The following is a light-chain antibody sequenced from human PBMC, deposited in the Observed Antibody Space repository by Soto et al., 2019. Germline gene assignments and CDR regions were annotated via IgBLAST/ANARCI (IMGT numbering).Light chain of an antibody. Sequence: QSALTQPASVSGSPGQSITISCSGTSSDIGSYDHVAWYQQFPGKSPNLIIYAVSDRPSGVSDRFSGSKSGISASLTISGLQTEDEADYYCISYTDRQSYLFGNGTKVTVL. CDR3: ISYTDRQSYL. CDR1: SSDIGSYDH. V-gene: IGLV2-14*03. J-gene: IGLJ1*01. CDR2: AVS.